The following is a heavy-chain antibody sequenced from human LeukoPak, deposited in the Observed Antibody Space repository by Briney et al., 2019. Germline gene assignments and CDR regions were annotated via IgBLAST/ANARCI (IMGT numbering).Heavy chain of an antibody. CDR3: AKGDFFYDILTGYRFMDV. D-gene: IGHD3-9*01. V-gene: IGHV3-74*01. CDR2: INSDGSST. CDR1: GFTCSSYW. Sequence: PGGSLRLSCAASGFTCSSYWMHWVRQAPGKGLVWVSRINSDGSSTRYADSVKGRFTISRDNAKNTLYLQMNSLRAEDTAVYYCAKGDFFYDILTGYRFMDVWGKGTTVTVSS. J-gene: IGHJ6*03.